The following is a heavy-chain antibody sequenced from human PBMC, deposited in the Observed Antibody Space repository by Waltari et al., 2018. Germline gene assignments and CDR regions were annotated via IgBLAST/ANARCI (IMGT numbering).Heavy chain of an antibody. D-gene: IGHD6-19*01. CDR2: IYPGDSDT. CDR1: GYSFTSYW. Sequence: EVQLVQSGAEVKKPGESLKISCKGSGYSFTSYWIGWVRQMPGKGLEWMGIIYPGDSDTRYSPSFQGQVIISADKSISTAYLQWSSLKASDTAMYYCARLKAIAVAGQSGMDVWGQGTTVTVSS. CDR3: ARLKAIAVAGQSGMDV. V-gene: IGHV5-51*01. J-gene: IGHJ6*02.